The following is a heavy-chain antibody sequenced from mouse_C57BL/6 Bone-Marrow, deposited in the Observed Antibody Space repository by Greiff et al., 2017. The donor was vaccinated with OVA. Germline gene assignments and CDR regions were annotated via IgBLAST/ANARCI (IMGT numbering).Heavy chain of an antibody. CDR1: GYTFTSYG. CDR2: IYPRSGNT. Sequence: QVQLQQSGAELVRPGASVKLSCKASGYTFTSYGISWVKQRTGQGLEWIGEIYPRSGNTYYNEKFKGKATLTADKSSSTAYMELRSLTSEDSAVYFCARSIYYYGFWYFDVWGTGTTVTVSS. CDR3: ARSIYYYGFWYFDV. D-gene: IGHD1-1*01. V-gene: IGHV1-81*01. J-gene: IGHJ1*03.